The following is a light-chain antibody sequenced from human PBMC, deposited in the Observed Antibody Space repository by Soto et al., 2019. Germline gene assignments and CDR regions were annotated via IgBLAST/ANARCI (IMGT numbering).Light chain of an antibody. Sequence: EIVMTQSPATLSVSPGERATLSCRASQSVSSNLAWYQQKPGQAPRLLIYGASTRATGIPARFSGSGSGTEFTLTISSLQSEDFEVYYCQRYNNWSRAFGQGTKVEIK. V-gene: IGKV3-15*01. CDR2: GAS. CDR1: QSVSSN. J-gene: IGKJ1*01. CDR3: QRYNNWSRA.